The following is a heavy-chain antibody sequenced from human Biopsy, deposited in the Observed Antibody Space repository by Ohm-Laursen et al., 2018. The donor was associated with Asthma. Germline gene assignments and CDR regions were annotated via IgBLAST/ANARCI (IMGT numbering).Heavy chain of an antibody. Sequence: SLRLSCAASGFTFGDYWMSWVRQVPGKGLEWVANIKHDGSEKNHVDSLKGRFTISRDNAKNSLYLQMNSLRAEGTAVYYCARTFHFWSPYHAEHYRLWGQGTLVTVSS. D-gene: IGHD3-3*02. CDR3: ARTFHFWSPYHAEHYRL. CDR2: IKHDGSEK. CDR1: GFTFGDYW. V-gene: IGHV3-7*01. J-gene: IGHJ1*01.